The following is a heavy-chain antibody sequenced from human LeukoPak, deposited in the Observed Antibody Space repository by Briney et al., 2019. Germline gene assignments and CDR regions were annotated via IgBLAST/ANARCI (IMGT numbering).Heavy chain of an antibody. Sequence: GGSLRLSCTVTGFTFSSYWMSWVRQAPGKGLEWVANINGDESLKYHVDSVKGRFTISRDNAKNSMSLQMNSLRAEDTAVYYCARHGSYYASGPLFDYWGQGTLVTVSS. CDR1: GFTFSSYW. D-gene: IGHD3-10*01. CDR3: ARHGSYYASGPLFDY. J-gene: IGHJ4*02. CDR2: INGDESLK. V-gene: IGHV3-7*01.